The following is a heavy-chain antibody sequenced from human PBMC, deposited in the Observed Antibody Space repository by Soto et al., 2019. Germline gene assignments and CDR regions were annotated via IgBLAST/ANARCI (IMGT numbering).Heavy chain of an antibody. Sequence: QVQLQESGPGLLKPSETLSLTCSVSGGCINNYHWTWIRQPPGKGLEWIGWIFYSGSTNYSPSLESRVTISVDTSKNQFSLNLNSVTAADTAVHYCARLTKYTSDWSTFDYWGQGTLVTVSS. CDR2: IFYSGST. CDR3: ARLTKYTSDWSTFDY. D-gene: IGHD6-19*01. J-gene: IGHJ4*02. CDR1: GGCINNYH. V-gene: IGHV4-59*01.